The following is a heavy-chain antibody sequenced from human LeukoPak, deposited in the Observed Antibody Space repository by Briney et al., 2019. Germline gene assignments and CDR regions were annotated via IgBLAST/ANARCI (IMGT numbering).Heavy chain of an antibody. J-gene: IGHJ4*02. CDR1: GFSLSHHY. V-gene: IGHV3-11*06. D-gene: IGHD5-24*01. CDR3: ARRGDGYELDY. CDR2: SSSSGSYT. Sequence: GCAVRLSYAAAGFSLSHHYKSWIRRAPGTGLEPVSYSSSSGSYTNYADSVKGRFTISRDNAKNSLYLQMNSLGAEDTAVYFCARRGDGYELDYWGQGTLVTVSS.